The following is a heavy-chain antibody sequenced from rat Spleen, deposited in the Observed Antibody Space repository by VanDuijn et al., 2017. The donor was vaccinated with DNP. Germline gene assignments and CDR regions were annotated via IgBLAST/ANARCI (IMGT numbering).Heavy chain of an antibody. CDR2: ISNSGTI. CDR1: GYSITSNY. D-gene: IGHD1-11*01. CDR3: ARGLNYGGYIYSWYFDF. Sequence: EVQLQESGPGLVKPSQSLSLTCSVTGYSITSNYWAWIRKFPGNKMEWIGHISNSGTITYNPSLKSRISITRDTSRNHFFLQLNSVTTEDTATYYCARGLNYGGYIYSWYFDFWGPGTMVTVSS. V-gene: IGHV3-1*01. J-gene: IGHJ1*01.